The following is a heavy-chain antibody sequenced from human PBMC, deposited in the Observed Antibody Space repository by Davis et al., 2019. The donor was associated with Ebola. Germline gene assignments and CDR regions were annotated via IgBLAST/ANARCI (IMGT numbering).Heavy chain of an antibody. CDR1: GYSFTSYW. Sequence: KVSCKGSGYSFTSYWIGWVRQMPGKGLEWMGNIYPGDSDSRYSPSFQGQVTLSADKSISTAYLQWKSLRASDTAIYYCARQGGGSGRLTSFDYWGQGTLVIVSS. D-gene: IGHD1-26*01. J-gene: IGHJ4*02. CDR3: ARQGGGSGRLTSFDY. V-gene: IGHV5-51*01. CDR2: IYPGDSDS.